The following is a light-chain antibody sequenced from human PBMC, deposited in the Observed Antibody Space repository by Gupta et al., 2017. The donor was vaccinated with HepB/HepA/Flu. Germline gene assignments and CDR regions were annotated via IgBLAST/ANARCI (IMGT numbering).Light chain of an antibody. J-gene: IGKJ2*04. V-gene: IGKV4-1*01. CDR3: QQYYSTPCS. Sequence: DIVMTQSPDSLAVSLGEGAVINCKSSQSVLYSSNNKNYLAWYQQKPGQPPKLLIYWASTRESGVPDRFSGSGSGTDFTLTISSLQAEDVAVYYCQQYYSTPCSFGQGTKLEIK. CDR1: QSVLYSSNNKNY. CDR2: WAS.